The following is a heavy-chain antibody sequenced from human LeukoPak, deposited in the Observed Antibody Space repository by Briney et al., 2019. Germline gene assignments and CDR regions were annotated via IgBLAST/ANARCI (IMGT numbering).Heavy chain of an antibody. J-gene: IGHJ4*02. D-gene: IGHD2-21*02. CDR2: ISFDGSDT. CDR1: GFTFINYA. Sequence: PGGSLRLSYAASGFTFINYAMHWVRQAPGRGLEWVAVISFDGSDTYYADSVRGRFTVSRDNSKNTLYLQMNSLRIEDTALYHCAREYCGRDCYSGVDYWGQGTLVTVSS. CDR3: AREYCGRDCYSGVDY. V-gene: IGHV3-30*04.